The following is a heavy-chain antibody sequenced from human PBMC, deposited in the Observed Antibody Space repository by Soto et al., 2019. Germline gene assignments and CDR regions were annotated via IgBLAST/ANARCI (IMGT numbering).Heavy chain of an antibody. Sequence: SETLSLTCTVSGGSISSYYWSWIRQPPGKGLEWIGYIYYSGSTNYNPSLKSRVTTSVDTSKNQFSLKLSSVTAADTAVYYCARGRVATKKSYYFDYWGQGTLVTVSS. CDR2: IYYSGST. D-gene: IGHD5-12*01. J-gene: IGHJ4*02. CDR3: ARGRVATKKSYYFDY. CDR1: GGSISSYY. V-gene: IGHV4-59*01.